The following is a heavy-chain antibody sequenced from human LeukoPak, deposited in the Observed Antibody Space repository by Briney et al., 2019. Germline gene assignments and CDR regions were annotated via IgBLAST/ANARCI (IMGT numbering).Heavy chain of an antibody. CDR3: ARGPTVTFNYHYGMDV. Sequence: GGSLRLSCATSGFTFCDHYMDWVRPAPGKGLERGARTRIKARGYTTEYAASVKGRFTVSRDESINSLYLQMHSLKTEDTAVYYCARGPTVTFNYHYGMDVWGQGTTVTVSS. J-gene: IGHJ6*02. V-gene: IGHV3-72*01. CDR1: GFTFCDHY. D-gene: IGHD4-17*01. CDR2: TRIKARGYTT.